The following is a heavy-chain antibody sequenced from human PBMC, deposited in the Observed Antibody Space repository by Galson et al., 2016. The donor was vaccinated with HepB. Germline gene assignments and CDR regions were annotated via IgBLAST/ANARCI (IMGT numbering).Heavy chain of an antibody. J-gene: IGHJ5*02. V-gene: IGHV3-53*01. CDR3: GTESYLKGHSIVVTAPSQT. Sequence: SLRLSCAASGFTVSSNYMSWVRQAPGKGLEWVSVIYSGGGTYYADSVQGRFTISRDNSKNTVFLEMNSLRAEDTAVHYCGTESYLKGHSIVVTAPSQTWGRGTLVTVSS. CDR2: IYSGGGT. D-gene: IGHD2-2*01. CDR1: GFTVSSNY.